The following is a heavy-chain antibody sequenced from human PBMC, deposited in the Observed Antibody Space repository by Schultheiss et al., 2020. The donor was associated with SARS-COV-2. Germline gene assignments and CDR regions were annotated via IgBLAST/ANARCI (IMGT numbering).Heavy chain of an antibody. CDR3: ARQAGGGIQLFDY. Sequence: SETLSLTCTVSGGSISSSSYYWGWIRQPPGKGLEWIGYIYYSGSTYYNPSLKSRVTISVDTSKNQFSLKLSSVTAADTAVYYCARQAGGGIQLFDYWGQGTLVTVSS. D-gene: IGHD3-16*01. V-gene: IGHV4-31*03. J-gene: IGHJ4*02. CDR1: GGSISSSSYY. CDR2: IYYSGST.